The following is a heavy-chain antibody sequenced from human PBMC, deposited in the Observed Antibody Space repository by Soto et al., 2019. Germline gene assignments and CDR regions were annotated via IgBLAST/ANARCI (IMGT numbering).Heavy chain of an antibody. CDR3: AKISSAHYYYYVMGV. Sequence: GGSLRLSCAASGFTFSSYSMNWVRHVPGKGLEWVSAITDSGVSTYYADSVKGRFTISRDNSKNTLFLQMNSLRVEDTAIYFCAKISSAHYYYYVMGVWGQGTTVTVSS. D-gene: IGHD3-22*01. CDR1: GFTFSSYS. J-gene: IGHJ6*02. CDR2: ITDSGVST. V-gene: IGHV3-23*01.